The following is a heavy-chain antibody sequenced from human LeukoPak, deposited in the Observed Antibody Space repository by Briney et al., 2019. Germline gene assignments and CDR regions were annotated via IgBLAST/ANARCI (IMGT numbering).Heavy chain of an antibody. CDR2: ISYTGNT. D-gene: IGHD2/OR15-2a*01. CDR1: DYSINSSAYY. J-gene: IGHJ4*02. Sequence: PSETLFLTCSVSDYSINSSAYYWGWIRQTPGKGLEWIASISYTGNTYHNPSLESRVHISVDTSKNQFSLRLTSVSAADTAVYYLVGQSFTRDYLEGYYWGRGTLVTVSS. V-gene: IGHV4-39*01. CDR3: VGQSFTRDYLEGYY.